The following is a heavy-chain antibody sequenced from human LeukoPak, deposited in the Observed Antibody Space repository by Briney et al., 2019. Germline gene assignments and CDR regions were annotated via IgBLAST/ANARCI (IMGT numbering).Heavy chain of an antibody. D-gene: IGHD3-3*01. V-gene: IGHV4-59*08. Sequence: PSETLSLTCTVSGGSISSYYWSWIRQPPGKGLEWMGYIYYSGSTNYNPSLKSRVTISVDTSKNQFSLKLSSVTAADTAVYYCARRYAGIYDFWSGPYFDYWGQGTLVTVSS. J-gene: IGHJ4*02. CDR3: ARRYAGIYDFWSGPYFDY. CDR1: GGSISSYY. CDR2: IYYSGST.